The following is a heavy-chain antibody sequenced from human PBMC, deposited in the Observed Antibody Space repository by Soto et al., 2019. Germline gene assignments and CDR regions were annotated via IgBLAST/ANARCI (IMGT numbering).Heavy chain of an antibody. CDR3: ARQERGIAAPGDH. J-gene: IGHJ5*02. D-gene: IGHD6-13*01. CDR1: GGSISTYY. V-gene: IGHV4-59*08. CDR2: IYYSGST. Sequence: PSETLSLTCTVSGGSISTYYWSWIRQPPGKGLEWIGYIYYSGSTNYNPSLKSRVTISVDTSRNQFSLKLSSVTAADTAVYYCARQERGIAAPGDHWGQGTLVTVS.